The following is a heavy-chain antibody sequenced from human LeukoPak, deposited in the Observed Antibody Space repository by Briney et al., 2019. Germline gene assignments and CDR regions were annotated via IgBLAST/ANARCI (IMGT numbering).Heavy chain of an antibody. CDR1: GITFSNYW. CDR2: IKQDGSKK. D-gene: IGHD3-22*01. Sequence: GGSLRLSCAASGITFSNYWMSWVRQAPEKGLEWVAHIKQDGSKKHYVDSVKGRFTISRDNAENSLYLQMNSLRAEDTAVYYCARTYDSSGPDDAFDIWGQGTMVTVSS. V-gene: IGHV3-7*01. J-gene: IGHJ3*02. CDR3: ARTYDSSGPDDAFDI.